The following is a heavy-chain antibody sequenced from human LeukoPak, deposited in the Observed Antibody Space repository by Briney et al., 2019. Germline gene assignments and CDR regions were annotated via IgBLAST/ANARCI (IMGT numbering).Heavy chain of an antibody. Sequence: GGSLRLSCAASGFTFSSYCMNWVRQAPGKGLEWVSSISESSTYIYYADSVKGRFTISRDNAKNSLYLQMNSLRAGDTAVYYCARTRSCGGGFYPWDFHYWGQGTPVTVSS. CDR3: ARTRSCGGGFYPWDFHY. D-gene: IGHD2-21*02. CDR2: ISESSTYI. CDR1: GFTFSSYC. J-gene: IGHJ4*02. V-gene: IGHV3-21*01.